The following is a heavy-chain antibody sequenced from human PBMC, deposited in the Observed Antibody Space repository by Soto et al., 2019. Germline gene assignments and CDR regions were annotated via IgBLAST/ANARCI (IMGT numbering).Heavy chain of an antibody. J-gene: IGHJ6*02. Sequence: QVQLVESVGGVVQPGRSLRLSCGASGFTFNNSGMHWVRQVPGKGLEWVAVLSFDGSEKYYADSVKGRFTISRDNSKNTLYLQMNSLRIEDAAVYHCVKDRVPGAYGHYYGMDVWGQGTTVTVSS. D-gene: IGHD4-17*01. V-gene: IGHV3-30*18. CDR2: LSFDGSEK. CDR1: GFTFNNSG. CDR3: VKDRVPGAYGHYYGMDV.